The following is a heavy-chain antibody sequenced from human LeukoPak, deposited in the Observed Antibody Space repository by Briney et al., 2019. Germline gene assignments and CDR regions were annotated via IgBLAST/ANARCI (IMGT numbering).Heavy chain of an antibody. D-gene: IGHD3-22*01. CDR3: ARAPLRSLTYYYDSSGYYGYWYFDL. V-gene: IGHV4-59*01. J-gene: IGHJ2*01. Sequence: SETLSLTCTVSGVSISNYYWSWIRQPPGKGLEWIGYIHYSGSTSYNPSLKSRVTISVDTSKNQFSLKLSSVTAADTAVYYCARAPLRSLTYYYDSSGYYGYWYFDLWGRGTLVTVSS. CDR1: GVSISNYY. CDR2: IHYSGST.